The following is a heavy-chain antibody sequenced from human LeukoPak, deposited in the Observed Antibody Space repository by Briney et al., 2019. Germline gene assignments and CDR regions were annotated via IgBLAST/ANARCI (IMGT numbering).Heavy chain of an antibody. CDR1: GFTVRNNY. J-gene: IGHJ4*02. Sequence: GGSLRLSCAASGFTVRNNYMSWVRQAPGKGLEWVSVIYSGGSTYYADSVKGRFTISRDNSKNTLYLQMNSLRAEDTAVYFCATGERMVRGDGVDYWGQGTLVTVSS. CDR3: ATGERMVRGDGVDY. D-gene: IGHD3-10*01. CDR2: IYSGGST. V-gene: IGHV3-66*01.